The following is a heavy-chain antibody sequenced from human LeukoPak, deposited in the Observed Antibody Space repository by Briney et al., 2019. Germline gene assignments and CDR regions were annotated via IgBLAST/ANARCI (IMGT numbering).Heavy chain of an antibody. CDR2: INHSGST. D-gene: IGHD4-17*01. CDR1: GGSFRGYY. V-gene: IGHV4-34*01. Sequence: SETLSLTCAVYGGSFRGYYWSWIRQPPGKGLEWIGEINHSGSTNYNPSLKSRVTISVDTSKNQFSLKLSSVTAADTAVYYCARETTVTTGAFDIWGQGTMVTVSS. J-gene: IGHJ3*02. CDR3: ARETTVTTGAFDI.